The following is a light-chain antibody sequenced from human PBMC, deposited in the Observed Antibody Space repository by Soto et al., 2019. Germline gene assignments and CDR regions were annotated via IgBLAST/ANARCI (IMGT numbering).Light chain of an antibody. CDR2: GAS. V-gene: IGKV3-20*01. J-gene: IGKJ4*01. CDR3: QQYASSPLT. Sequence: EIVLTQSPGTLSLSSGERATLSCRASQSVRSNYLAWYQQKPGQAPRLLIYGASSRATGIPDRFGGSGSGADFTLTISRLEPEDFAVYYCQQYASSPLTFGGGPKVEIK. CDR1: QSVRSNY.